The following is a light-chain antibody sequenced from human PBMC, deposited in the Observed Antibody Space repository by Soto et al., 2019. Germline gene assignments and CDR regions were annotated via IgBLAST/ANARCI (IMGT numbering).Light chain of an antibody. J-gene: IGLJ1*01. V-gene: IGLV4-69*01. CDR2: LNSDGSH. CDR3: QTWGTGTSYV. Sequence: QLVLTQSPSASASLGASVKHTCTLSSGHSSYAIAWHQQQPEKGPRYLMKLNSDGSHSKGDGIPDRFSGSSSGAERYLTISSLQSEDEADYYCQTWGTGTSYVFGTGTRSPS. CDR1: SGHSSYA.